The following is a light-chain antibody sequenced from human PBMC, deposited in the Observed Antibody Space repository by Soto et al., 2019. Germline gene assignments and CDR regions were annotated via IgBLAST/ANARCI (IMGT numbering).Light chain of an antibody. V-gene: IGKV1-17*03. J-gene: IGKJ1*01. Sequence: DIQMTQSPSAMSASVGDAITITCRASQAIGNYLAWLQQRPGEVPKRLIYFASSVQYGVPSRFSGSGSGTHFTLTISSIQPEDFATYSCLQYSGYPWTFGQGTKV. CDR1: QAIGNY. CDR2: FAS. CDR3: LQYSGYPWT.